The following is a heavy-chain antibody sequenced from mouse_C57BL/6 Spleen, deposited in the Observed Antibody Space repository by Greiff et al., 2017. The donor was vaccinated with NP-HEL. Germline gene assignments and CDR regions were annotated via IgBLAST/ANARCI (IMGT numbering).Heavy chain of an antibody. J-gene: IGHJ4*01. CDR2: ISDGGSYT. Sequence: EVKVVESGGGLVKPGGSLKLSCAASGFTFSSYAMSWVRQTPEKRLEWVATISDGGSYTYYPDNVKGRFTISRDNAKNNQYLQMSHLKSEDTAMYYCARDLYYYGSSYMDYWGQGTSVTVSS. D-gene: IGHD1-1*01. CDR1: GFTFSSYA. CDR3: ARDLYYYGSSYMDY. V-gene: IGHV5-4*01.